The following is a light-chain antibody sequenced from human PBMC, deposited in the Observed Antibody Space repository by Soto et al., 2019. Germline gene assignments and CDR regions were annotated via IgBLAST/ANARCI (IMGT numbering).Light chain of an antibody. Sequence: QSALTQSASESGSPGQSITISCTGTSSDVGGYNYVSWYQQHPGKAPKLMIYEVSNRPSGVSNRFSVSKSGNTASLTISGLQAEDEADYYCSSYTSSSTLVVFGGGTKLTVL. J-gene: IGLJ2*01. CDR1: SSDVGGYNY. CDR2: EVS. V-gene: IGLV2-14*01. CDR3: SSYTSSSTLVV.